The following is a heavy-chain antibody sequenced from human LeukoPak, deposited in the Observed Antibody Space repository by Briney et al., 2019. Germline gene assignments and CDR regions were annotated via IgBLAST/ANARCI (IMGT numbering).Heavy chain of an antibody. CDR2: ISSSSSTI. Sequence: PGGSLRLSCAASGFTFSSYSMNWVRQAPGKGLEWVSYISSSSSTIYYADSVKGRFTISRDNAKNSLYLQMNSLRAEDTAIYYCARGNTNYGGYFDYWGQGTLVTVSS. V-gene: IGHV3-48*04. D-gene: IGHD4-23*01. CDR3: ARGNTNYGGYFDY. CDR1: GFTFSSYS. J-gene: IGHJ4*02.